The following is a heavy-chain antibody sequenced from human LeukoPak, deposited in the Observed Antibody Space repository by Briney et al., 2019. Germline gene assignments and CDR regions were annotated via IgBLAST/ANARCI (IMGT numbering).Heavy chain of an antibody. CDR3: AKGSGSSRPYYFDY. V-gene: IGHV3-23*01. Sequence: GGSLRLSCAASGFTFSSYVMSWVRQTPGKGLEWVSAMSGSGDSTYYADSVKGRFTISGDNSKNTLYLQMNSLRAEDTAVYYCAKGSGSSRPYYFDYWGQGTLVTVSS. CDR1: GFTFSSYV. J-gene: IGHJ4*02. D-gene: IGHD6-6*01. CDR2: MSGSGDST.